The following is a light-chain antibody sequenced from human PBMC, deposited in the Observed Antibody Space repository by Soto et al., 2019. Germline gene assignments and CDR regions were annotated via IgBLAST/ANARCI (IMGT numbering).Light chain of an antibody. V-gene: IGKV3-20*01. J-gene: IGKJ1*01. CDR1: QSISTSS. CDR2: GAF. Sequence: EIVLPQSPGTLSLSPVEIATLNCSASQSISTSSLAWYRQKPGQAPRLLIYGAFNRATGIPDRFSGGGSGTDFTLTITRLEPEDFAVYYCQYYGNSPLTFGQGTKVDI. CDR3: QYYGNSPLT.